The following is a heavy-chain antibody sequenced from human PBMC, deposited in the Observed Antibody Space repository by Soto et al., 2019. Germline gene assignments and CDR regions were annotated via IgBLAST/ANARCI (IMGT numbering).Heavy chain of an antibody. CDR2: ISYDGSNK. Sequence: QVQLVESGGGVVQPGRSLRLSCAASGFTFSSYARHWVRQAPGKGLEWAAVISYDGSNKYYADSVKGRFTISRENSKNALYLQMNSLRAEDTAVYYCARAVTTFDWFDPWGQGTLVTVSS. V-gene: IGHV3-30-3*01. J-gene: IGHJ5*02. CDR1: GFTFSSYA. D-gene: IGHD4-17*01. CDR3: ARAVTTFDWFDP.